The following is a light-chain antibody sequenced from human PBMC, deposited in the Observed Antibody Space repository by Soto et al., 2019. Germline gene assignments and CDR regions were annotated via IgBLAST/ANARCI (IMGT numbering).Light chain of an antibody. V-gene: IGKV1-39*01. CDR1: QSISSY. Sequence: DIQMTQSPSSLSASVGDRVTITCRASQSISSYLNWYQQKPGKAPKLLIYAASSLQSGVPSRFSGSGSGTDFTLTISSLPPEDLATYYCQQSYSTPPTFGQGTKVEIK. CDR2: AAS. CDR3: QQSYSTPPT. J-gene: IGKJ1*01.